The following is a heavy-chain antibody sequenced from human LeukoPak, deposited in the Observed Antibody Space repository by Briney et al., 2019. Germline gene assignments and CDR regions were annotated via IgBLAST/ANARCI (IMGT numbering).Heavy chain of an antibody. Sequence: PGRSLRLCCAASGFTFSSYGMHWVRQAPGKGLEWVAVISYDGSNKYYADSVKGRFTISRDNSKNTLYLQMNSLRAEDTAVYYCAKDYDFGGFDYWGQGTLVTVSS. D-gene: IGHD3/OR15-3a*01. CDR2: ISYDGSNK. CDR1: GFTFSSYG. V-gene: IGHV3-30*18. J-gene: IGHJ4*02. CDR3: AKDYDFGGFDY.